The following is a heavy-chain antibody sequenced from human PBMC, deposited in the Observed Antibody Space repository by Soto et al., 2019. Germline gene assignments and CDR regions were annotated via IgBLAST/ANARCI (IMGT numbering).Heavy chain of an antibody. J-gene: IGHJ5*02. CDR2: IYSSGST. D-gene: IGHD6-6*01. CDR1: GGSIIGASYP. CDR3: AREDAARIERWFDA. Sequence: PSETLSLTCAVSGGSIIGASYPWNWIRQSPGRGLEWIGHIYSSGSTYYNPSLKSRVSISVDTSNNQFSLKLTSVTAADTAVYFCAREDAARIERWFDAWGQGILVTVSS. V-gene: IGHV4-31*11.